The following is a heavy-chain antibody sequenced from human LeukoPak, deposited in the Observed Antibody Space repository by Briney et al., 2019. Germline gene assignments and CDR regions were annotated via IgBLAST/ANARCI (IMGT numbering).Heavy chain of an antibody. CDR2: ISGSGATT. J-gene: IGHJ4*02. V-gene: IGHV3-23*01. CDR1: GFSFRTYA. D-gene: IGHD3-22*01. Sequence: GGSLRLSCAASGFSFRTYAMTWVRQAPGKGLEWVSSISGSGATTYNADPLKGRFTISRDNSENTLYLQMNSLRAEDTAVYYCVKESTSSGYYYAPDYWGQGTLVTVS. CDR3: VKESTSSGYYYAPDY.